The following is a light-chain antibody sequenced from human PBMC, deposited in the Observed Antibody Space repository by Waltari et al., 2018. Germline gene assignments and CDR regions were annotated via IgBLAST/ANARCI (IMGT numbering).Light chain of an antibody. CDR1: QGIGNF. CDR2: AAS. CDR3: QKYNSAPQT. Sequence: DIQMTQSPSSLSASVGDRVTMTCRASQGIGNFLAWYQQTPGKDPKLLIYAASTLQSGVPSRFSGSGSGTHFTLTISSLQPEDFATYYCQKYNSAPQTFGQGTKVEI. V-gene: IGKV1-27*01. J-gene: IGKJ1*01.